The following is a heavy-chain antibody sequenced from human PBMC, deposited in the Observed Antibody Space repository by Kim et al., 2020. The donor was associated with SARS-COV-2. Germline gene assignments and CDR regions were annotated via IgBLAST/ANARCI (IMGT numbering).Heavy chain of an antibody. CDR3: ARKGASDY. CDR2: RGKT. Sequence: RGKTGYAQKVQGRVTMTRDASISTAYMELSSLKSEDTAVYYCARKGASDYWGQGTQVTVSS. J-gene: IGHJ4*02. V-gene: IGHV1-8*01. D-gene: IGHD1-26*01.